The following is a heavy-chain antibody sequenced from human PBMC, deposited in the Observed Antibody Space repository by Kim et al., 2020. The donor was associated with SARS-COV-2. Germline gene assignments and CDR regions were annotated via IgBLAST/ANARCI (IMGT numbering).Heavy chain of an antibody. D-gene: IGHD3-10*01. Sequence: GGSLRLSCAASGFTFSNAWMSWVRQAPGKGLEWVGRIKSKTDGGTTDYAAPVKGRFTISRDDSKNTLYLQMNSLKTEDTAVYYCTTEDAVRGVTPFDYWGQGPLVTVSS. CDR2: IKSKTDGGTT. V-gene: IGHV3-15*01. CDR1: GFTFSNAW. J-gene: IGHJ4*02. CDR3: TTEDAVRGVTPFDY.